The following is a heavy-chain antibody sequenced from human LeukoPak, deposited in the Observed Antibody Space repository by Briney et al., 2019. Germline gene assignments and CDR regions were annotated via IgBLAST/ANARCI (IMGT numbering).Heavy chain of an antibody. J-gene: IGHJ3*02. CDR1: GYSFTSYW. CDR2: IYPGDSDT. CDR3: ARHRGIAVAGTGIGAFDI. D-gene: IGHD6-19*01. Sequence: PGESLKISCKGSGYSFTSYWIGWVRQMPGKGLEWMGIIYPGDSDTRYSPSFQGQVTISADKSISTAYLQWSSLKASDTAMYYCARHRGIAVAGTGIGAFDIWGQGTMVTVSS. V-gene: IGHV5-51*01.